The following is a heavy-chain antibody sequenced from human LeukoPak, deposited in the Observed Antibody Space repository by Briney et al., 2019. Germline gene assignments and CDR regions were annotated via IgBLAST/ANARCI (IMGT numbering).Heavy chain of an antibody. CDR2: IIPILGIA. CDR1: GGTFSSYA. V-gene: IGHV1-69*04. J-gene: IGHJ4*02. D-gene: IGHD3-10*01. CDR3: ASRVRGSSFDY. Sequence: SVKVSCKASGGTFSSYAIIWVRQALGQGLEWMGRIIPILGIANYAQKFQGRVTITADKSTSTAYMELSSLRSEDTAVYYCASRVRGSSFDYWGQGTLVTVSS.